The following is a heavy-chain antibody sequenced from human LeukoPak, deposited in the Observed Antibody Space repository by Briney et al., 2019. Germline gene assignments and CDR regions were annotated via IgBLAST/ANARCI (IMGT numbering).Heavy chain of an antibody. CDR3: ARSSGYSSSGGLNWFDT. V-gene: IGHV4-59*08. CDR2: IRDSGRN. Sequence: SETLSLTCTVSGGSYSNYDWNWIRQPPGKGLEWIGYIRDSGRNSFNPSLQSRVSMSADTSKNQFSLQLSSVTAADTAVYYCARSSGYSSSGGLNWFDTWGQGTLVTVSS. D-gene: IGHD6-13*01. J-gene: IGHJ5*02. CDR1: GGSYSNYD.